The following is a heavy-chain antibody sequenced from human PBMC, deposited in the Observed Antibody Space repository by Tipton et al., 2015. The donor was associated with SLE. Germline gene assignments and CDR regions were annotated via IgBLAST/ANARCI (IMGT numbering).Heavy chain of an antibody. CDR3: ARLSAYYRVFDL. CDR2: VSYTGSA. CDR1: GGSITSHY. J-gene: IGHJ4*02. Sequence: TLSLTCSVSGGSITSHYWTWIRQSPGKELEWLAYVSYTGSATYNPSLRSRVSISLDTSRNQFTLKVTSVTAADTAVYYCARLSAYYRVFDLWGQGTLVIVAS. V-gene: IGHV4-59*08. D-gene: IGHD3-3*01.